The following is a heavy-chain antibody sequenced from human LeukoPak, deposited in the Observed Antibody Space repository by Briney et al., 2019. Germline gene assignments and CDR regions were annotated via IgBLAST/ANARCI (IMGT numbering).Heavy chain of an antibody. CDR1: GFTFDDYG. D-gene: IGHD5-24*01. CDR3: AKSGYNRFDY. V-gene: IGHV3-23*01. J-gene: IGHJ4*02. CDR2: ISGSDSST. Sequence: GGSLRLSCAASGFTFDDYGMSWVRQAPGKGLEWVSTISGSDSSTHYADSVKGRFTISRDNSKNTLYLQMNSLRADDTAVYYCAKSGYNRFDYWGQGTLVTVSS.